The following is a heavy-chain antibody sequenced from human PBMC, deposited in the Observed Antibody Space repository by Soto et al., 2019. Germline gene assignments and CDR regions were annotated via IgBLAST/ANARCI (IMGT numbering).Heavy chain of an antibody. V-gene: IGHV3-48*02. J-gene: IGHJ4*02. CDR1: GFTFSHYN. D-gene: IGHD4-17*01. CDR3: ARDRGTVTDCEY. Sequence: EVQLVESGGGLVQRGGSLRLSCAASGFTFSHYNMNWVRQAPGRGLEWKSYISSSSSSIYYADYVKGRFTISRDDAKNSLYLKMNSLRDEDTAVYYCARDRGTVTDCEYWGQGTQVTVSS. CDR2: ISSSSSSI.